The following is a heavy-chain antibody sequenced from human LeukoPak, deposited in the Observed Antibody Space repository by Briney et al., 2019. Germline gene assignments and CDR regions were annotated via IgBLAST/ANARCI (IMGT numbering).Heavy chain of an antibody. J-gene: IGHJ3*01. D-gene: IGHD1-26*01. V-gene: IGHV3-23*01. CDR1: GFTFNKYA. CDR3: AKAFRIVGIGNPDDAFDV. CDR2: IAGTGGST. Sequence: GGSLRLSCAASGFTFNKYAMNWVRQPPGKGLEWVSSIAGTGGSTYYADSVKSRFTLSRGNSENTLYLQLNSLRAEDSGIYYCAKAFRIVGIGNPDDAFDVWGQGTVVTVS.